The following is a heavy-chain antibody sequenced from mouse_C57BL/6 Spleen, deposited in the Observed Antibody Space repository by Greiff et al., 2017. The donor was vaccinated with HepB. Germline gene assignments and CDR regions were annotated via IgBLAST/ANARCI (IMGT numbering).Heavy chain of an antibody. Sequence: QVQLQQSGAELVRPGASVKLSCKASGYTFTDYYINWVKQRPGQGLEWIARIYPGSGNTYYNEKFKGKATLTAEKSSSTAYMQLSSLTSEDSAVYFCARNDYADYYAMDYWGQGTSVTVSS. CDR2: IYPGSGNT. CDR1: GYTFTDYY. CDR3: ARNDYADYYAMDY. V-gene: IGHV1-76*01. D-gene: IGHD2-4*01. J-gene: IGHJ4*01.